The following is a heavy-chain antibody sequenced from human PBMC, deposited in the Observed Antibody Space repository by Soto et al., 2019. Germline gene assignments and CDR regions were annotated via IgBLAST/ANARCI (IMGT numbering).Heavy chain of an antibody. CDR2: ISSDGMNT. J-gene: IGHJ5*01. CDR3: ARDPNNGIYRGAPFDS. CDR1: GFIFSDHG. D-gene: IGHD3-10*01. V-gene: IGHV3-30*03. Sequence: LRLSCAASGFIFSDHGMHWVRQAPGKGLEWIALISSDGMNTFYSHSVRRRFTVSRDNSANSLYLHLNSLGPEDTALYYCARDPNNGIYRGAPFDSWGQGTLVTLSS.